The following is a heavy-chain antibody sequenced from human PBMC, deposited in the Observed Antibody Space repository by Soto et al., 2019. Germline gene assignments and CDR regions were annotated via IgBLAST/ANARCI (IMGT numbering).Heavy chain of an antibody. V-gene: IGHV4-39*01. CDR3: AGSLGASSYFYGMDV. CDR1: GGSISSSSYY. D-gene: IGHD1-26*01. CDR2: IYYSGNT. J-gene: IGHJ6*02. Sequence: QLQLQESGPGLVKPSETLSLTCTVSGGSISSSSYYWGWIRQPPGKGLEWIGTIYYSGNTYYNPSLTSRVTISVDTSKNQFSLTLSSTTAADTAVYYCAGSLGASSYFYGMDVWGQGITVTVSS.